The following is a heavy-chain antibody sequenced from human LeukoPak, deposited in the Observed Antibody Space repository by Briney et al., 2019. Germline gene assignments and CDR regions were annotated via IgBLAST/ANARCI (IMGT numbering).Heavy chain of an antibody. Sequence: GGSLRLSCAASGFTFSSYAMSWVRQAPGKGLEWVSAISGSGGSTYYADSVKGRFTISRDNAKNSLYLQMNSLRAGDTAVYYCARDRYYGSGSYCKDYWGQGTLVTVSS. CDR2: ISGSGGST. V-gene: IGHV3-23*01. CDR3: ARDRYYGSGSYCKDY. CDR1: GFTFSSYA. D-gene: IGHD3-10*01. J-gene: IGHJ4*02.